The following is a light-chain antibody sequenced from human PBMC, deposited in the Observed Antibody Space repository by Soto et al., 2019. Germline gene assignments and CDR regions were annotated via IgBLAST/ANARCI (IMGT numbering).Light chain of an antibody. CDR2: KAS. V-gene: IGKV1-5*03. CDR1: DNIGPW. CDR3: QHYNSYSRT. Sequence: DIQMTQSPSTLSASIGDRVAITCRASDNIGPWVAWYQQKPGKAPKLLIYKASTLATGAPSRFAGSGSGTGFTFTITRLQPDDVATYYCQHYNSYSRTFGQGTKVEV. J-gene: IGKJ1*01.